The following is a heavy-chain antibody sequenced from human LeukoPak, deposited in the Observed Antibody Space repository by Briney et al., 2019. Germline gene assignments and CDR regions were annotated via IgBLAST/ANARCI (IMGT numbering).Heavy chain of an antibody. J-gene: IGHJ4*02. CDR2: I. D-gene: IGHD4-17*01. CDR1: GFTFSSYA. Sequence: GGSLRLSCAASGFTFSSYAMSWVRQAPGKGLEWVSAIKGRFTISRDNSKSTLYLQMNRLRAEDTAVYYCAKEYGDFPFDYWGQGPWSPSPQ. CDR3: AKEYGDFPFDY. V-gene: IGHV3-23*01.